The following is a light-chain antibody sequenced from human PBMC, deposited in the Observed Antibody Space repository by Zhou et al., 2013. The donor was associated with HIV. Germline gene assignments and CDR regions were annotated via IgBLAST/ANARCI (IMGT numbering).Light chain of an antibody. CDR1: QSLVHSDGYTY. J-gene: IGKJ4*01. CDR3: MQASQYPLT. CDR2: KVS. Sequence: DVVMTQSPLSLPVTLGQAASISCRSSQSLVHSDGYTYLNWFQQRPGQSPRRLIYKVSKRDSWVPDRFSGSGSGTDLTLKISRVEPEDVGVYYCMQASQYPLTFGGGTKVEIK. V-gene: IGKV2-30*02.